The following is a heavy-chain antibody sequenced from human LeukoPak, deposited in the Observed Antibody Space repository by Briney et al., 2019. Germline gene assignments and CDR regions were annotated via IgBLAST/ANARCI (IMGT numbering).Heavy chain of an antibody. CDR3: ARDLRRDVYNRDWYLDL. J-gene: IGHJ2*01. Sequence: ASVKVSCKASGYTFPSYSMHWVRQAPGQGLEWMGIINPRGGSTSYAQKFQGRVTMTRDTSTSTVYMDLSSLRSEDTAVYYCARDLRRDVYNRDWYLDLWGRGTLVTVSS. V-gene: IGHV1-46*01. CDR2: INPRGGST. D-gene: IGHD5-24*01. CDR1: GYTFPSYS.